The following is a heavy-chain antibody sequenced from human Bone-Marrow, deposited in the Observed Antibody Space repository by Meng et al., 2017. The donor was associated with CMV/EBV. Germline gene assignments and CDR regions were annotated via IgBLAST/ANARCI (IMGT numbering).Heavy chain of an antibody. Sequence: GESLKISCAASRFTFSCYSMNWVRQAPGKGLEWVSSISSSSSYIYYADSVKGRFTISRDNAKNSLYLQMNSLRAEDTAVYYCARDRGDYWGQGTLVTVSS. J-gene: IGHJ4*02. CDR1: RFTFSCYS. D-gene: IGHD1-26*01. CDR2: ISSSSSYI. CDR3: ARDRGDY. V-gene: IGHV3-21*01.